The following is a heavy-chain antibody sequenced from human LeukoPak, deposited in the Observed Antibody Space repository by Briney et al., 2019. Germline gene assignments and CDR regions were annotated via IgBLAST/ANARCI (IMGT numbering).Heavy chain of an antibody. J-gene: IGHJ4*02. CDR2: IIPILGIA. V-gene: IGHV1-69*04. CDR3: ARDLHHVGGWYFDY. Sequence: SVKVSCKASGGTFSSYAISWVRQAPGQGLEWMGRIIPILGIANCAQKFQGRVTITADKSTSTAYMELSSLRSEDTAVYYCARDLHHVGGWYFDYWGQGTLVTVSS. CDR1: GGTFSSYA. D-gene: IGHD2-15*01.